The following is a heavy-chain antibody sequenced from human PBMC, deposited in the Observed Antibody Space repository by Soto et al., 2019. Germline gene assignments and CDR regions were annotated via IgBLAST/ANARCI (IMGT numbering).Heavy chain of an antibody. CDR3: ARRWAAGKIFDY. Sequence: GSLRLSCAASGFTVSSNYMSWVRQAPGKGLEWVSVIYSGGSTYYADSVKGRFTISRDNSKNTLYLQMNSLRAEDTAVYYCARRWAAGKIFDYWGQGTLVTVSS. J-gene: IGHJ4*02. CDR1: GFTVSSNY. V-gene: IGHV3-53*01. CDR2: IYSGGST. D-gene: IGHD6-13*01.